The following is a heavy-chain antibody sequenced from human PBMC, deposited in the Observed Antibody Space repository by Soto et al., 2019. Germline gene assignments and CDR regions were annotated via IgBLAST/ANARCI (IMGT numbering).Heavy chain of an antibody. V-gene: IGHV3-23*01. CDR1: GFTFSSYA. Sequence: EVQLLESGGGLVQPGGSLRLSCAASGFTFSSYAMSWVRQAPGKGLEWVSAISGSGGSTYYADSVKGRFTISRDNSKNTLYLQMNSLIAEDTAVYDCAKDKDCTMIVVVMLNYWGQGTLVTVSS. J-gene: IGHJ4*02. D-gene: IGHD3-22*01. CDR3: AKDKDCTMIVVVMLNY. CDR2: ISGSGGST.